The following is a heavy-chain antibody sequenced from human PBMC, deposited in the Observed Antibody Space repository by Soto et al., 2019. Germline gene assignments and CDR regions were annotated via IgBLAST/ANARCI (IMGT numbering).Heavy chain of an antibody. CDR1: GGPISTPGYY. CDR2: IHHTGST. CDR3: ATGQPATTGRFGELEY. J-gene: IGHJ4*02. V-gene: IGHV4-31*03. D-gene: IGHD3-10*01. Sequence: QVQLQESGPGLVKPSQTLSLSCSVSGGPISTPGYYWSWIRQSPEKGLEWMGYIHHTGSTNHNPSLMGRLSMSVATSNHQSSLKLISVTAADTAVYFCATGQPATTGRFGELEYWGQGTQVTVSS.